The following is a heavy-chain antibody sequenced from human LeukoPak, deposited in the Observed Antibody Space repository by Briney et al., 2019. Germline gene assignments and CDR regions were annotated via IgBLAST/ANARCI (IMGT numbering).Heavy chain of an antibody. CDR3: ARDPTDRSSVNYYYYYGMDV. D-gene: IGHD3-22*01. V-gene: IGHV3-48*01. Sequence: GGSLRLSCAASGFTFSSYSMNWVRQAPGKGLEWVSYISSSSSTIYYADSVKGRFTISRDNAKNSLYLQMNSLRAEDTAVYYCARDPTDRSSVNYYYYYGMDVWGQGTTVTVSS. J-gene: IGHJ6*02. CDR1: GFTFSSYS. CDR2: ISSSSSTI.